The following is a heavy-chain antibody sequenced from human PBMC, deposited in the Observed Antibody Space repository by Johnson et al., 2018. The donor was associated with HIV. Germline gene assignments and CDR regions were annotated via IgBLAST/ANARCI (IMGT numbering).Heavy chain of an antibody. CDR2: ISSSGSTI. D-gene: IGHD1-7*01. V-gene: IGHV3-11*04. J-gene: IGHJ3*02. Sequence: QVQLVESGGGLVKPGGSLRLSCAASGFNFSDYYMSWIRQAPGKGLEWVSYISSSGSTIYYADSVKGRFTISRDNAKNSLYLQMNSLRAEDTAVYYCARERRANWNYEAAFDIWGQGTMVTGSS. CDR3: ARERRANWNYEAAFDI. CDR1: GFNFSDYY.